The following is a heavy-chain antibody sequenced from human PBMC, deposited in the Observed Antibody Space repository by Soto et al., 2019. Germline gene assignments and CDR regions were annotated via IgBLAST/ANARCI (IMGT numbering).Heavy chain of an antibody. CDR2: INPNSGGT. D-gene: IGHD3-3*02. CDR1: GYTFTGYY. V-gene: IGHV1-2*04. CDR3: ARDLAMAPYYYYGMDV. J-gene: IGHJ6*02. Sequence: QVQLVQSGAEVKKPGASVKVSCKASGYTFTGYYMHWVRQAPGQGLEWMGWINPNSGGTNYAQKVQGWVTMTRDTSISTAYMELSRLRSDDTAVYYCARDLAMAPYYYYGMDVWGQGTTVTVSS.